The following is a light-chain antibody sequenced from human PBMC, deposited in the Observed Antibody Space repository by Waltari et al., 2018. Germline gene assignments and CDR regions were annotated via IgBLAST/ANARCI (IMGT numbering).Light chain of an antibody. V-gene: IGLV2-14*01. CDR1: GSDFVGYTY. CDR2: EVS. J-gene: IGLJ3*02. CDR3: ISYTSSSTRV. Sequence: LTHPASVSGSLGRSITIFGTGTGSDFVGYTYVSCSHHHQAKAPKLVVYEVSKWPSGVSNRFSGSKSGNTASLTISGLQAEDEADYYCISYTSSSTRVFGGGTKLTVL.